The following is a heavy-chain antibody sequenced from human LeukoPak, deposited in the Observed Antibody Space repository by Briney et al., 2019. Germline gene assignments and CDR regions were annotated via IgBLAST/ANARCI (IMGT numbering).Heavy chain of an antibody. J-gene: IGHJ4*02. CDR2: INPNSGGT. D-gene: IGHD3-10*01. Sequence: ASVKVSCKASGYTFTGYYMHWVRQAPGQGLEWMGWINPNSGGTNYAQKFQGRVTMTRDTSIRTAYMELSRLKSDDTAVYYCARDLWYGSGSLGYWGQGTLVTVSS. V-gene: IGHV1-2*02. CDR3: ARDLWYGSGSLGY. CDR1: GYTFTGYY.